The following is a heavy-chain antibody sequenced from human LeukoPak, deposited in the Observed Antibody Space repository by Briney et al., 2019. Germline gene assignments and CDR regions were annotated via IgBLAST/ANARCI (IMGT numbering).Heavy chain of an antibody. CDR1: GGSFSGYY. J-gene: IGHJ4*02. CDR2: INHSGST. CDR3: ARAQVVAATRLSCY. V-gene: IGHV4-34*01. D-gene: IGHD2-15*01. Sequence: SETLSLTCAVYGGSFSGYYWSWIRQPPGKGLEWIGEINHSGSTNYNPSLKSRVTISVDTSKNQFSLKLSSVTAADAAVYYCARAQVVAATRLSCYWGQGTLVTVSS.